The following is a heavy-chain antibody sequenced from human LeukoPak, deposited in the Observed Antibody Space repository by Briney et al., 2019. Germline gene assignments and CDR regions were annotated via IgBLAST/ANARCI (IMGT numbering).Heavy chain of an antibody. CDR2: INPNSGGT. V-gene: IGHV1-2*02. J-gene: IGHJ4*02. D-gene: IGHD3-22*01. Sequence: APVKVSCKASGYTFTDCYMHWVRQAPGQGLEWMGWINPNSGGTNYAQKFQGRVTMTSDTSISTAFMELSRLRSDDTAVYYCAREWGNGGTTMTQGYWGQGTLVTVSS. CDR1: GYTFTDCY. CDR3: AREWGNGGTTMTQGY.